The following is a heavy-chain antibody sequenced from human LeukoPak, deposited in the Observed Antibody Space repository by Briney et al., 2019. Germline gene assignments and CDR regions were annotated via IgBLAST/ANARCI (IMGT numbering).Heavy chain of an antibody. V-gene: IGHV3-23*01. CDR1: GFTFSSYA. CDR2: ISGSGGST. J-gene: IGHJ4*02. D-gene: IGHD3-22*01. CDR3: AKATYDSSGYYYGY. Sequence: GGSLRLSCAAPGFTFSSYAMSWVRQAPGKGLEWVSAISGSGGSTYYADSVKGRFTISRDNSKNTLYLQMNSLRAEDTAVYYCAKATYDSSGYYYGYWGQGTLVTVSS.